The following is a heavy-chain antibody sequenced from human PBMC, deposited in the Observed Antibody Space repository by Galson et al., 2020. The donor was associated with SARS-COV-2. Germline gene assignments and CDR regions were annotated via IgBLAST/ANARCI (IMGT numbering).Heavy chain of an antibody. V-gene: IGHV4-39*01. Sequence: SETLSLTCTVSGGSISSSGYYWGWIRPPPGKGLEWIGNIFSRGSTYYNSSLKSRGTITVDTSKNEFSLKLSSVTAIDPAVYYGARRSHSSGGYWYFDVWGRGTLVTVSS. D-gene: IGHD6-19*01. CDR3: ARRSHSSGGYWYFDV. CDR1: GGSISSSGYY. CDR2: IFSRGST. J-gene: IGHJ2*01.